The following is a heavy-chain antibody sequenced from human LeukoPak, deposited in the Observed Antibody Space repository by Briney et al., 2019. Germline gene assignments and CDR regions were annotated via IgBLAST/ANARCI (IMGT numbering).Heavy chain of an antibody. J-gene: IGHJ4*02. V-gene: IGHV3-21*01. D-gene: IGHD3-3*01. CDR2: ISSSSSYI. CDR3: ASLPYYDFWSGYEYDDY. Sequence: PGGSLRLSCAASGFTFSSYIMNWVRQAPGKGLEWVSSISSSSSYIYYADSVKGRFTISRDNAKNSLYLQMNSLRAEDTAVYYCASLPYYDFWSGYEYDDYWGQGTLVTVSS. CDR1: GFTFSSYI.